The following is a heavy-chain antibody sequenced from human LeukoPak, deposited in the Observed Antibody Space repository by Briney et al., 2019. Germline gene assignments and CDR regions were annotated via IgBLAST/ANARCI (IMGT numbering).Heavy chain of an antibody. D-gene: IGHD1-26*01. J-gene: IGHJ4*02. CDR2: VNADGGNT. V-gene: IGHV3-23*01. CDR1: GFTFDNYR. Sequence: GGSLRLSCAASGFTFDNYRMSSVRQAPGKGLEWVSTVNADGGNTYYADSVKGRLTISRDNSKSTLILQMNSLRVEDTALYYCTKRVKYGGTWDHFADWGQGTLVTVS. CDR3: TKRVKYGGTWDHFAD.